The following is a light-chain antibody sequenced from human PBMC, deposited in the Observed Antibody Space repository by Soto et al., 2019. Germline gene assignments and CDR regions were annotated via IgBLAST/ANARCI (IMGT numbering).Light chain of an antibody. Sequence: DIVLTQSPDTLSVSPGDRVTLSCRASESLFGFLAWYQQKPGQAPRLLMYGVSTRVTGVPARFSGGGSATDFTLTISSLQPEDSAFYFCQSYNDWPFASGLGTRLEI. CDR2: GVS. CDR3: QSYNDWPFA. J-gene: IGKJ2*01. V-gene: IGKV3-15*01. CDR1: ESLFGF.